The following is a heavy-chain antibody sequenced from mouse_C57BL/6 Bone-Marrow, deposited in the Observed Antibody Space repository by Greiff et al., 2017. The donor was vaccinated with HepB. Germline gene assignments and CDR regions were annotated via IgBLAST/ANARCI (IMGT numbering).Heavy chain of an antibody. J-gene: IGHJ4*01. CDR1: GYTFTSYW. D-gene: IGHD2-4*01. CDR3: ARAGIHRYYDYAHHAMDY. V-gene: IGHV1-72*01. CDR2: IDPNSGGT. Sequence: QVQLQQPGAELVKPGASVKLSCKASGYTFTSYWMHWVKQRPGRGLEWIGRIDPNSGGTKYNEKFKSKATLTVDKPSSTADMQLSSLTSEDSAVYYCARAGIHRYYDYAHHAMDYWGQGTSVTVSS.